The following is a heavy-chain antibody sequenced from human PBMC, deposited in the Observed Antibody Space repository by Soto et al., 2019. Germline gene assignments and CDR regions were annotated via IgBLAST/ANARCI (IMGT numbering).Heavy chain of an antibody. J-gene: IGHJ4*02. D-gene: IGHD4-17*01. Sequence: PSETLSLTCTVSGGSISGYYWSWIRQPPGKGLEWIGYIYYSGSTNYNPSLKSRVTISVDTSKNQFSLKLSSVTAADTAVYYCARRYGPGFDYWGQGILVTVSS. V-gene: IGHV4-59*08. CDR2: IYYSGST. CDR1: GGSISGYY. CDR3: ARRYGPGFDY.